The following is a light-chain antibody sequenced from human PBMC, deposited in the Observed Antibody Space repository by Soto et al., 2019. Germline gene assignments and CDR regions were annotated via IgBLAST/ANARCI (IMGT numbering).Light chain of an antibody. CDR3: QQYNSYRA. J-gene: IGKJ1*01. V-gene: IGKV1-5*03. Sequence: DIQMTQSPSTLSAFVGDRVTITCRTGQSIDTWLAWHQQKPGKAPKLLIYKASSLVIGVPSRFSGSGSGTEFTLTISSLQPDDAATYYCQQYNSYRAFGQGTKVEIK. CDR1: QSIDTW. CDR2: KAS.